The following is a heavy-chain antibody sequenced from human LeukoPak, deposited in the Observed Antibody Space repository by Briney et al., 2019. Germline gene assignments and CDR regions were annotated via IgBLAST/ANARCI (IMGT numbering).Heavy chain of an antibody. J-gene: IGHJ5*02. D-gene: IGHD3-22*01. CDR2: IIPIFGTA. V-gene: IGHV1-69*05. Sequence: ASVKVSCKASGGTFSSYAISWVRQAPGQGLEWMGGIIPIFGTANYAQKFQGRVTMTRNTSISTAYMELSSLRSEDTAVYYCAREDYCDSGSFDPWGQGTLVTVSS. CDR3: AREDYCDSGSFDP. CDR1: GGTFSSYA.